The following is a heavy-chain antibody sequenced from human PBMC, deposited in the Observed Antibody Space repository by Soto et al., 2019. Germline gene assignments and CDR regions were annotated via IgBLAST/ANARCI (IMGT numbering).Heavy chain of an antibody. CDR2: IIPIFGTA. Sequence: QVQLVQSGAEVKKPGSSVKVSCKASGGTFSNYAISWVRQAPGQGLEWMGGIIPIFGTANYAQKFQGRVTITADKATSTAYMELSSLRSEDTAVYYCARGVYCGGDGYSHFDYWGQGTLVPVSS. V-gene: IGHV1-69*06. CDR1: GGTFSNYA. J-gene: IGHJ4*02. D-gene: IGHD2-21*02. CDR3: ARGVYCGGDGYSHFDY.